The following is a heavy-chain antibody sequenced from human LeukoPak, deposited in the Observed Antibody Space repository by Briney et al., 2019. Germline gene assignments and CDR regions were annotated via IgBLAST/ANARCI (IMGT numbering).Heavy chain of an antibody. V-gene: IGHV3-11*06. CDR2: ISSSSSYT. Sequence: GGSLRLSCAASGFTFSDYYMSWIRQAPGKGLEWVSYISSSSSYTNYADSVKGRFTISRDNAKNSLYLQMNSLRAEDTAVYYCARVNHGQYSSSWYAFDIWGQGTMVTVSS. D-gene: IGHD6-13*01. CDR1: GFTFSDYY. CDR3: ARVNHGQYSSSWYAFDI. J-gene: IGHJ3*02.